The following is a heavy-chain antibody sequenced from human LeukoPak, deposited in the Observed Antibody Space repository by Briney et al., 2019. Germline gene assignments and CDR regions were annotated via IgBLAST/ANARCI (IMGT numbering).Heavy chain of an antibody. D-gene: IGHD3-3*01. Sequence: GGSLRLSCAASGFTVSSNYMSWVRQAPGKGLKWVSVIYSGGSTYYADSVKGRFTISRDNSKNTLYLQMNSLRAEDTAVYYCARGPYYDFWSGYSTPKTGFDPWGQGTLVTVSS. CDR3: ARGPYYDFWSGYSTPKTGFDP. V-gene: IGHV3-53*01. J-gene: IGHJ5*02. CDR1: GFTVSSNY. CDR2: IYSGGST.